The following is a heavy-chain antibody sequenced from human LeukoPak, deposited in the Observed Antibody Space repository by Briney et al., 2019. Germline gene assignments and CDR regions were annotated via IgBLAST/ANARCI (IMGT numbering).Heavy chain of an antibody. D-gene: IGHD3-16*01. J-gene: IGHJ6*03. CDR1: GSTFSSYG. CDR3: AKDWARARDYYYYMDV. CDR2: IWYDGSNK. Sequence: GGSLRLSCAASGSTFSSYGMHWVRQAPGKGLEWVAVIWYDGSNKYYADSVKGRFTISRDNSKNTLYLQINSLRAEDTAVYYCAKDWARARDYYYYMDVWGKGTTVTVSS. V-gene: IGHV3-33*06.